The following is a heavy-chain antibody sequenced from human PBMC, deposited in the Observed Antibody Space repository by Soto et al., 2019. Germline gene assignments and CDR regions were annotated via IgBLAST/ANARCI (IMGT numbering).Heavy chain of an antibody. D-gene: IGHD6-19*01. Sequence: GGSLRLSCAASGFTFSSYSMNWVRQAPGKGLEWVSSISSSSSYIYYADSVKGRFTISRDNAKNSLYLQMNSLRAGDTAVYYRARGGIAVAGTCYWGQGTLVTVSS. V-gene: IGHV3-21*01. CDR2: ISSSSSYI. CDR1: GFTFSSYS. J-gene: IGHJ4*02. CDR3: ARGGIAVAGTCY.